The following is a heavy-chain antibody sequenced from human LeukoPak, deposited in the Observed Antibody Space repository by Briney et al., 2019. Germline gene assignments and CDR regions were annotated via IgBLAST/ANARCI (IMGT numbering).Heavy chain of an antibody. J-gene: IGHJ4*02. CDR1: GFTLSSYA. V-gene: IGHV3-49*04. D-gene: IGHD5-12*01. CDR2: IRSKAYGGTT. CDR3: ARHESGYAFDC. Sequence: PGGSLRLSCAASGFTLSSYAMSGVRQAPGKGLEWVGFIRSKAYGGTTEYAASVKGRFTISRDDSKSIAYLQMNSLKTEDTAVYYCARHESGYAFDCWGQGTLVTVSS.